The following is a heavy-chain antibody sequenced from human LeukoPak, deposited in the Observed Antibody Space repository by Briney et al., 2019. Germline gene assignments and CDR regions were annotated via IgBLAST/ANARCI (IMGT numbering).Heavy chain of an antibody. D-gene: IGHD3-10*01. V-gene: IGHV1-69*06. Sequence: SVKVSCKASGYTFTSYGISWVRQAPGQGLEWMGGIVPIFDTTNYAQNFQGRVTITADKSTNTAYMELSSLRSEDTAVYYCARAIRGSKIASRYYFYYMDIWGKGTTVTVSS. J-gene: IGHJ6*03. CDR2: IVPIFDTT. CDR1: GYTFTSYG. CDR3: ARAIRGSKIASRYYFYYMDI.